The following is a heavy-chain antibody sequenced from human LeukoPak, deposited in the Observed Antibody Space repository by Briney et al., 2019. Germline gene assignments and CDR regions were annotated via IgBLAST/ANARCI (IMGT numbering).Heavy chain of an antibody. J-gene: IGHJ4*02. CDR2: ISSSSSTI. CDR3: ARADIVVGAMDY. CDR1: GFTFSSYS. D-gene: IGHD1-26*01. V-gene: IGHV3-48*01. Sequence: GGSLRLSCAASGFTFSSYSMNWVRQAAGKGLEWGSYISSSSSTIYYADSVKGRFTISRDNAKNSLYLQMNSLRTEDTALYYCARADIVVGAMDYWGQGTLVTVSS.